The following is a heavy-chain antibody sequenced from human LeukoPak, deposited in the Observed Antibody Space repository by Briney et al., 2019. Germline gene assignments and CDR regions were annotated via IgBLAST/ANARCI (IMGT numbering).Heavy chain of an antibody. CDR1: GSRFTSYW. D-gene: IGHD3-10*01. V-gene: IGHV5-10-1*01. CDR3: ARRGAFDI. CDR2: IDPSDSYT. Sequence: GESLRISCKGSGSRFTSYWISWVRQLPGKGLEWMGKIDPSDSYTNYSPSFQGHVTISADKSISTAYLQWNSLEASDTAIYYCARRGAFDIWGQGTTVTVSS. J-gene: IGHJ3*02.